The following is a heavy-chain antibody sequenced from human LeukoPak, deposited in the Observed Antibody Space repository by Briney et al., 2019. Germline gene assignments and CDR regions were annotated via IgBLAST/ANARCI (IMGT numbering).Heavy chain of an antibody. CDR3: ARALVANPYDPNDY. V-gene: IGHV7-4-1*02. Sequence: ASVKVSCKASGYTFTSYVINWVRQAPGQGLEWMGWINTNTGNPTYALGFTRRFVFSMDTSVSTAYLQISGLRAGDTAIYYCARALVANPYDPNDYWGQGTLVTVSS. CDR1: GYTFTSYV. J-gene: IGHJ4*02. CDR2: INTNTGNP. D-gene: IGHD2-8*02.